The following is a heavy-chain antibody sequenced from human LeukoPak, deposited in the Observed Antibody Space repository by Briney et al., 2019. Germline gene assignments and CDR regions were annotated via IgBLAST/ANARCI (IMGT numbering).Heavy chain of an antibody. D-gene: IGHD2-2*01. CDR3: ARVHSYCSSTSCLDY. CDR2: ISAYNGNS. CDR1: GYTFTSYG. V-gene: IGHV1-18*01. J-gene: IGHJ4*02. Sequence: ASVKVSCKASGYTFTSYGVSWVRQAPGQGLEWMGWISAYNGNSNYAQKFQGRVTMTTDTSTSTGYMELRSLRSDDTAVYYCARVHSYCSSTSCLDYWGQGTLVTVSS.